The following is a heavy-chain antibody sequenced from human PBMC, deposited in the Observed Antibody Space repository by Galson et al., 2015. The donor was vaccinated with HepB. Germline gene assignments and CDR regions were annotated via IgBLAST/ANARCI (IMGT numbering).Heavy chain of an antibody. Sequence: SVKVSCKASGYSFTNYAINWVRQAPGQGLEWMGWINTNTGNPTYAQGFTGRFVFSLDTFVSTAYLEINNLKAEDTAVYYCARPNRATVADLDYWGQGTLVAVSS. D-gene: IGHD4-23*01. J-gene: IGHJ4*02. CDR3: ARPNRATVADLDY. CDR2: INTNTGNP. V-gene: IGHV7-4-1*02. CDR1: GYSFTNYA.